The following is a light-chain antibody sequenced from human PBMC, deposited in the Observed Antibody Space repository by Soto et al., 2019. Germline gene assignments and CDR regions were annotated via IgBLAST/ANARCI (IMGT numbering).Light chain of an antibody. CDR3: SSYTTTDTPLYV. V-gene: IGLV2-14*01. Sequence: QSALTQPASVSGSPGQSITISCTGTSSDIGGYNYVSWYQQHPGKAPKLMIYEVSNRPSGVSNRFSGSKSGNTASLTISGLQAEDEAEYYCSSYTTTDTPLYVFGTGTKVTVL. CDR2: EVS. J-gene: IGLJ1*01. CDR1: SSDIGGYNY.